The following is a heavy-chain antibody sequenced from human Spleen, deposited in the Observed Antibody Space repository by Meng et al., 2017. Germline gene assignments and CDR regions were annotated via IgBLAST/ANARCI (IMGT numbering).Heavy chain of an antibody. J-gene: IGHJ4*02. D-gene: IGHD6-13*01. CDR3: AGDEVISAAGKLFGDY. V-gene: IGHV1-2*06. Sequence: ASVNVSCKPSGYNFPDYWLHWVRRAPGQGLAWMGRIDPKSGDTHYAQRFQGRVTMTGDTSISTANMELSGLRSDDTAMDSCAGDEVISAAGKLFGDYWGQGTLVTVSS. CDR1: GYNFPDYW. CDR2: IDPKSGDT.